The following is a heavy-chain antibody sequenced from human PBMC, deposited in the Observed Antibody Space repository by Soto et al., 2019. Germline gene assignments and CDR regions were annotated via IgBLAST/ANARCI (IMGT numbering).Heavy chain of an antibody. CDR3: ARRGTYQWGHFDY. CDR2: ISARGDER. V-gene: IGHV3-23*01. CDR1: GFIFSKQD. Sequence: GGSLRLSCAASGFIFSKQDMRWVRQGTGKGLEWVSCISARGDERFVLGSVTGRFDNARDNSEIILFLQMGRLRAVDTGIYCCARRGTYQWGHFDYWGQGTQVTVSS. D-gene: IGHD1-26*01. J-gene: IGHJ4*02.